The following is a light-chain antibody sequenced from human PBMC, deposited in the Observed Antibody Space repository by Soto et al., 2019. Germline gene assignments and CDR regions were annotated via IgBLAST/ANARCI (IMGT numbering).Light chain of an antibody. CDR2: KIS. CDR1: QILVDRDGKTY. J-gene: IGKJ1*01. Sequence: DVVMTQSPLSLPVTLGQPASISCSSSQILVDRDGKTYFNWYQRRPGQPPRRLIYKISYRDSGVPDRFSGSGSGTYFTLKISRVEAEDVGFYYCMQGTLWPWTFGQGTKVEIK. CDR3: MQGTLWPWT. V-gene: IGKV2-30*01.